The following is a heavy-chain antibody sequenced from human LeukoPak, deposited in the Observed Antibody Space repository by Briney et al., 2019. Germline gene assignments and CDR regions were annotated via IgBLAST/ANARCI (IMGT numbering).Heavy chain of an antibody. V-gene: IGHV3-48*03. CDR3: ARVLWAPYYYYGMDV. Sequence: GGSLRLSCAASGFTSSSYEMNWVRQAPGKGLEWVSYISSSGSTIYYADSVKGRFTISRDNAKNSLYLRMNSLRAEDTAVYYCARVLWAPYYYYGMDVWGQGTTVTVSS. D-gene: IGHD3-10*01. CDR1: GFTSSSYE. CDR2: ISSSGSTI. J-gene: IGHJ6*02.